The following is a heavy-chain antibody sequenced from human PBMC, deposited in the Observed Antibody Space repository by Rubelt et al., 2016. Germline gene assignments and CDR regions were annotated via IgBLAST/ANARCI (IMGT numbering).Heavy chain of an antibody. CDR1: GGSITTYY. CDR3: AIYTAGGAGRSY. J-gene: IGHJ4*02. V-gene: IGHV4-59*01. Sequence: QVQLQESGPGLVKPSETLSLTCTVSGGSITTYYWSWIRQPPGKGLAWIGYISYTGSPKYSHSLKSRVAISVDTSKNQFSRRLSSVTAADTAVYYCAIYTAGGAGRSYWGRGSLVSVSS. D-gene: IGHD3-10*01. CDR2: ISYTGSP.